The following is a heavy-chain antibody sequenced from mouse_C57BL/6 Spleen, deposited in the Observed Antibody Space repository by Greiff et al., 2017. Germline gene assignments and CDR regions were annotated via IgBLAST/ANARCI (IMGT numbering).Heavy chain of an antibody. D-gene: IGHD1-1*01. V-gene: IGHV5-4*01. J-gene: IGHJ1*03. Sequence: VQLKESGGGLVKPGGSLKLSCAASGFTFSSYAMSWVRQTPEKRLEWVATISDGGSYTYYPDNVKGRFTISRDNAKNNLYLQMSHLKSEDTAMYYCARDGLRSGWYFDVWGTGTTVTAAS. CDR3: ARDGLRSGWYFDV. CDR2: ISDGGSYT. CDR1: GFTFSSYA.